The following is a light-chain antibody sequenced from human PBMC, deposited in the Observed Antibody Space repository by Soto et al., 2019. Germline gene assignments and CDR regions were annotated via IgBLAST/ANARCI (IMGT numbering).Light chain of an antibody. CDR1: QSVSSNY. CDR3: QQYGSSPQT. Sequence: EIVLTQSPGTLSLSPGERATLSCRASQSVSSNYLAWYQQKPGQAPRLLIYGASIRATGIPDRFSGSGSGTDFTLTRSRLEPEEFAVYYCQQYGSSPQTFGQGTKVEIK. CDR2: GAS. J-gene: IGKJ1*01. V-gene: IGKV3-20*01.